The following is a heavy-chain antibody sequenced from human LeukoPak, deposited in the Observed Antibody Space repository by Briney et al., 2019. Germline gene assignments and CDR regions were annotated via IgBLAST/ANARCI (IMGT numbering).Heavy chain of an antibody. CDR3: ARMGPFLAGLYYYYYMDV. D-gene: IGHD2/OR15-2a*01. CDR1: GGSISSYY. Sequence: SETLSLTCTVSGGSISSYYWSWIRQPPGKGLEWIGEINHSGSTNYNPSLKSRVTISVDKSKNQFSLKLSSVTAADTAVYYCARMGPFLAGLYYYYYMDVWGKGTTVTISS. J-gene: IGHJ6*03. V-gene: IGHV4-34*01. CDR2: INHSGST.